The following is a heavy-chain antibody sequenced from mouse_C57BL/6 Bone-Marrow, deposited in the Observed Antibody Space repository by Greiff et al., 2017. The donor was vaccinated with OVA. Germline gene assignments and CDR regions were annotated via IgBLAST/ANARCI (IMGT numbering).Heavy chain of an antibody. V-gene: IGHV5-4*01. CDR2: ISDGGSYT. CDR3: ARDRGWLLFYYAMDY. J-gene: IGHJ4*01. Sequence: EVMLVESGGGLVKPGGSLKLSCAASGFTFSSYAMSWVRQTPEKRLEWVATISDGGSYTSYPDNVKGRFTISRDNAKNNLYLQMSHLKSEDTAMYYCARDRGWLLFYYAMDYWGQGTSVTVSS. CDR1: GFTFSSYA. D-gene: IGHD2-3*01.